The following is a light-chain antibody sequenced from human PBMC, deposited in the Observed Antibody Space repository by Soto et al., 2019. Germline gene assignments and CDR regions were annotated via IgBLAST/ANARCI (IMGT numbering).Light chain of an antibody. Sequence: QLVLTQPASVSGSPGQSITISCTGTNSDVGGYNYVSWYQQYPGKAPKLMIYEVSNRPSGVSNRFSGSKSGNMASLTISGLQAEDEADYYCSSYTSSILVFGGGTKLTVL. CDR3: SSYTSSILV. J-gene: IGLJ3*02. CDR2: EVS. CDR1: NSDVGGYNY. V-gene: IGLV2-14*01.